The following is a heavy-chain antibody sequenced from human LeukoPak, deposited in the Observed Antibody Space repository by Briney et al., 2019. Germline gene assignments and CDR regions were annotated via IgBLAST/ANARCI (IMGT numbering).Heavy chain of an antibody. CDR2: IKQDGSEK. V-gene: IGHV3-7*01. CDR1: GFTFSGYW. J-gene: IGHJ4*02. CDR3: AGGSGWVTDS. Sequence: GGSLRLSCAASGFTFSGYWMNWVRQAPGKGLEWVANIKQDGSEKYYVDSVKSRFTISRDNAKNSLYLQMNSLRAEDTAVYFCAGGSGWVTDSWGQGTLVTVSA. D-gene: IGHD6-19*01.